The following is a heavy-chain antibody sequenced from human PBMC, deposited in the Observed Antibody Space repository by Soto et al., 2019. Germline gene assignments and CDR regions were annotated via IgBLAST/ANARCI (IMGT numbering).Heavy chain of an antibody. CDR2: IIPIFGTA. Sequence: SVKVSCKASGGTFSSYAISWVRQAPGQGLEWMGGIIPIFGTANYAQKFQGRVTITADESTSTAYMELSSLRSEDTAVYYCAIRPYSTGPLDFQHWGQGTLVTVLL. D-gene: IGHD6-25*01. CDR3: AIRPYSTGPLDFQH. CDR1: GGTFSSYA. J-gene: IGHJ1*01. V-gene: IGHV1-69*13.